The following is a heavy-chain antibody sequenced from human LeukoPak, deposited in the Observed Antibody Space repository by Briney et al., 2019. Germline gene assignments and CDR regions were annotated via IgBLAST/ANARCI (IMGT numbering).Heavy chain of an antibody. CDR1: GGSISSGDYY. J-gene: IGHJ4*02. D-gene: IGHD3-16*02. CDR2: IYYSGST. V-gene: IGHV4-30-4*01. Sequence: SEPLSLTCTVSGGSISSGDYYWSWIRQPPRKGLERIGYIYYSGSTHYNPSLNSRVTISVDTSKNKFSLKLSSVTAADTAVYYCGRVGDYDYVWVSYRYSYYFDYWGQGTLVTVSS. CDR3: GRVGDYDYVWVSYRYSYYFDY.